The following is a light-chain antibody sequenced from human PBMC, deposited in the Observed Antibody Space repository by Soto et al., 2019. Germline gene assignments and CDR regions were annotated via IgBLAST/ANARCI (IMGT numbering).Light chain of an antibody. Sequence: DIQMTQSPSTLSASVGDRVTITCRASQSVSSWLAWYQQKPGKAPKLLIYGASTLESGVPTRFSGSGSGTDIILTISSLKTDDFATYYCQQYKTYSYTFGQGTQLEIK. CDR2: GAS. J-gene: IGKJ2*01. V-gene: IGKV1-5*01. CDR3: QQYKTYSYT. CDR1: QSVSSW.